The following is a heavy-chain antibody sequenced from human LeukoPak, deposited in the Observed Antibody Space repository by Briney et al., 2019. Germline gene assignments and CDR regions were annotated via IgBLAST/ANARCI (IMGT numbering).Heavy chain of an antibody. CDR3: ARVWRYFDY. CDR1: GGSFSGYF. V-gene: IGHV4-34*01. J-gene: IGHJ4*02. Sequence: SETLSLTCAVYGGSFSGYFWSWIRQPPGKGLERIGEINHSGSTNYNPSLKSRVTISVDTSKNQFSLKLSSVTAADTAVYYCARVWRYFDYWGQGTLVTVSS. CDR2: INHSGST. D-gene: IGHD2-21*01.